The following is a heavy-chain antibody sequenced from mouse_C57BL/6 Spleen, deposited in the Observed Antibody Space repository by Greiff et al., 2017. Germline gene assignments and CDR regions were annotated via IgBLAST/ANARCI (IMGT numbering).Heavy chain of an antibody. J-gene: IGHJ4*01. CDR3: ASPIDTYAMDY. Sequence: QVQLQQPGAELVKPGASVKLSCKASGYTFTSYWMRWVKQRPGQGLEWIGMIHPNSGSTNYNEKFKSKATLTEDESSSTAYMQLISLTSEDSAVYYCASPIDTYAMDYWGQGTSGTVSS. D-gene: IGHD2-12*01. CDR1: GYTFTSYW. CDR2: IHPNSGST. V-gene: IGHV1-64*01.